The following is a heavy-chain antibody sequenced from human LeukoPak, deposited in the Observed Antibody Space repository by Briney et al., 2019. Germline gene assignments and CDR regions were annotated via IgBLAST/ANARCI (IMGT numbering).Heavy chain of an antibody. CDR2: INQDGSEE. J-gene: IGHJ4*02. D-gene: IGHD5-12*01. CDR3: VRDGGVSGYDLFDY. V-gene: IGHV3-7*01. Sequence: GGSLRLSCAASGFTFSNYWMTWVRQAPGKGLEWVAHINQDGSEEHYMDSVKARFTISRDNAKNSLSLQMNSLRAEDTAVYYCVRDGGVSGYDLFDYWGQGTLVTVSS. CDR1: GFTFSNYW.